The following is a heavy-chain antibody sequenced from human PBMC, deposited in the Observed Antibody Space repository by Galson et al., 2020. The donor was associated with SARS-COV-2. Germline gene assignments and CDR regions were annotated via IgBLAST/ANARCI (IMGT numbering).Heavy chain of an antibody. V-gene: IGHV3-30*04. D-gene: IGHD4-17*01. CDR2: ISSDGTNK. J-gene: IGHJ4*02. CDR3: ATHPPLYYGANTPGDY. Sequence: GGSLRLSCAASAFAFSTYAMHWVRQAPGKGLEWVADISSDGTNKYYADSVQGRFTISRDNSKNTLFLQMNSLRREDTAVYYCATHPPLYYGANTPGDYWGQGTLVTVSS. CDR1: AFAFSTYA.